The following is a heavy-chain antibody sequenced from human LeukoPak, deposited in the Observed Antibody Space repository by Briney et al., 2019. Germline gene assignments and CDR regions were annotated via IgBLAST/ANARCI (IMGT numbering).Heavy chain of an antibody. D-gene: IGHD3-22*01. Sequence: AAVKVSCKASGYTFTSYGISWVRQAPGQGLEWMGWISANNGNTNYAQKLQGRVTMTTDTSTSTAYMELRSPRSDDTAVYYCARDLWTYYYDSSGYYGFDYWGQGTLVTVSS. CDR2: ISANNGNT. CDR3: ARDLWTYYYDSSGYYGFDY. J-gene: IGHJ4*02. V-gene: IGHV1-18*01. CDR1: GYTFTSYG.